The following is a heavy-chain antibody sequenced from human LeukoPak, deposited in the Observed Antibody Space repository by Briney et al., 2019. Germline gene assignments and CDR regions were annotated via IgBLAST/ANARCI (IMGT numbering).Heavy chain of an antibody. CDR2: ISAYNGNT. Sequence: VASVKVSCKASGYTFTSYGISWVRQAPGQGLEWMGWISAYNGNTNYAQKLQGRVTMTTDTSTSTAYMELRSLRSDDTAVYYCARSGHCSGAACYAEGIDYWGQGTLVTVSS. D-gene: IGHD2-2*01. V-gene: IGHV1-18*01. CDR1: GYTFTSYG. CDR3: ARSGHCSGAACYAEGIDY. J-gene: IGHJ4*02.